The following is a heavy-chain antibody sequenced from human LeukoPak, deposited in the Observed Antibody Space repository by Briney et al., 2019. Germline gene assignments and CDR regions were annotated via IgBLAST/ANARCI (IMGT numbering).Heavy chain of an antibody. CDR2: IYYSGST. V-gene: IGHV4-59*01. J-gene: IGHJ5*02. CDR3: AREAKLGNWFDP. Sequence: SETLSLTCTVSGGSISSYYWSWIRQPPGKGLEWIGYIYYSGSTNYNPSLKSRVTISVDTSKNQFSLKLSSVTAADTAVYYCAREAKLGNWFDPWGQGTLVTVSS. CDR1: GGSISSYY. D-gene: IGHD7-27*01.